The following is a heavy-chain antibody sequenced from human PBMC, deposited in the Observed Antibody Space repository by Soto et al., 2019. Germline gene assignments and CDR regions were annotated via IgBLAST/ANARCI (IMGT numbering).Heavy chain of an antibody. CDR1: GFSVSDHF. CDR2: ITNRATGDTT. D-gene: IGHD6-13*01. V-gene: IGHV3-72*01. Sequence: VQLVESGGGLVQSGGSLRLSCTASGFSVSDHFMDWVRQTPGKGLEWLGQITNRATGDTTFYAASVKGRFTVSKDESRNSLYLQMNSLKTEDTAVYYCASSSTQMLTDWGQGTLVAVAS. CDR3: ASSSTQMLTD. J-gene: IGHJ4*02.